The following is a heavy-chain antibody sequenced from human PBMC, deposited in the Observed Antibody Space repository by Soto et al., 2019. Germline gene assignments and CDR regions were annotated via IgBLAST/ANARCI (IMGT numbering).Heavy chain of an antibody. CDR2: ISAYNGNT. Sequence: QVQLVQSGAEVKKPGASVKVSCKASGYTFTSYGISWVRQAPGQGLEWMGWISAYNGNTNYAQKLQGRITMTTDTSTSTAYMELRSLRSDDTAVYYCARVPRWQDDFLDNWFDPWGQGTLVTVSS. J-gene: IGHJ5*02. V-gene: IGHV1-18*01. D-gene: IGHD3-3*01. CDR1: GYTFTSYG. CDR3: ARVPRWQDDFLDNWFDP.